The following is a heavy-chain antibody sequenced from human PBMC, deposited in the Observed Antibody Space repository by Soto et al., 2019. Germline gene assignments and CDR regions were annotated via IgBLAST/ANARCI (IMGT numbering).Heavy chain of an antibody. CDR1: GYTFTTYG. J-gene: IGHJ3*02. CDR3: VRVASGNYGCYDI. CDR2: ISPNNGNT. D-gene: IGHD1-26*01. V-gene: IGHV1-18*01. Sequence: QVQLVQSGAEVKKPGASVKVSCKASGYTFTTYGISWVRQAPGQGLEWMGWISPNNGNTNYAQKLQGRVTMTTDTSTSTACMELRSLRSDDTAVYYCVRVASGNYGCYDIWGQGTMVTVSS.